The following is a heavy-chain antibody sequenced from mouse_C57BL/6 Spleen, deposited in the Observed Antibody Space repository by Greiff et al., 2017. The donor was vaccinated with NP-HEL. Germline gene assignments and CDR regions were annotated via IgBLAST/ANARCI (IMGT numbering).Heavy chain of an antibody. V-gene: IGHV1-26*01. CDR3: ARHYYDYDGY. CDR2: INPNNGGT. J-gene: IGHJ2*01. D-gene: IGHD2-4*01. CDR1: GYTFTDYY. Sequence: VQLQQSGPELVKPGASVKISCKASGYTFTDYYMNWVKQSHGKSLEWIGDINPNNGGTSYNQKFKGKATLTVDKSSSTAYMELRSLTSEDSAVYYCARHYYDYDGYWGQGTTLTVSS.